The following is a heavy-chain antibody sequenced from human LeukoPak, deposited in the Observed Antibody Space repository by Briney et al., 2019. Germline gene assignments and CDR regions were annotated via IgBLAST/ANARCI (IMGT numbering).Heavy chain of an antibody. D-gene: IGHD4-17*01. V-gene: IGHV1-69*01. CDR3: ARDKDALRTKYYYYYYGMDV. J-gene: IGHJ6*02. CDR1: GGTFSKYT. Sequence: SVKVSCKASGGTFSKYTISWVRQAPGQGLEWMGGIIPIFGTANYAQKFQGRVTITADESTSTAYMELSSLRSEDTAVYYCARDKDALRTKYYYYYYGMDVWGQGTTVTVSS. CDR2: IIPIFGTA.